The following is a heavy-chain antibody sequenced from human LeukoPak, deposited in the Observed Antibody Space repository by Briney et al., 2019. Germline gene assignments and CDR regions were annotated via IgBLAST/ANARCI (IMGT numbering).Heavy chain of an antibody. Sequence: SQTLSLTCTVSGGSISSGSYYWSWIRQPAGKGLEWIGRIYTSGSTNYSPSLKSRVTISVDTSKNQFSLKLSSVTAADTAVYYCARDRTYCGGDCEPSPPAFDIWGQGTMVTVSS. V-gene: IGHV4-61*02. CDR1: GGSISSGSYY. CDR3: ARDRTYCGGDCEPSPPAFDI. D-gene: IGHD2-21*02. J-gene: IGHJ3*02. CDR2: IYTSGST.